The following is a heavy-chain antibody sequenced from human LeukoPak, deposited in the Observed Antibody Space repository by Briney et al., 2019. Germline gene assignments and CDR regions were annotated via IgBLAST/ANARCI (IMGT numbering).Heavy chain of an antibody. Sequence: TGGSLRLSCAASGFTFSNYAMHWVRQAPGKGLEWVAVISYDGSDKYYADSVKGRFTISRDNSKNTLYLQMNSLRPEDTAVYYCARDWGRRYGSGWYGDFDYWGQGTLVTVSS. D-gene: IGHD6-19*01. V-gene: IGHV3-30-3*01. CDR1: GFTFSNYA. J-gene: IGHJ4*02. CDR2: ISYDGSDK. CDR3: ARDWGRRYGSGWYGDFDY.